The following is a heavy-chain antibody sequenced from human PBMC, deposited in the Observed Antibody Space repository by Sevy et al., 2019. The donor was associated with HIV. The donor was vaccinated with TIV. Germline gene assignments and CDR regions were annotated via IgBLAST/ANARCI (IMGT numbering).Heavy chain of an antibody. CDR1: GFTFSTYG. D-gene: IGHD5-12*01. J-gene: IGHJ4*02. Sequence: GGSLRLSCAASGFTFSTYGMHWVRQAPGKGLEWVAVIWFDGSNTYYADSVKGRFTISRDIAKNTLNLQMNSLGAEDTAVYYCARDLEFYDYGGYGPAFMPDYWGQGTLVTVSS. CDR2: IWFDGSNT. CDR3: ARDLEFYDYGGYGPAFMPDY. V-gene: IGHV3-33*01.